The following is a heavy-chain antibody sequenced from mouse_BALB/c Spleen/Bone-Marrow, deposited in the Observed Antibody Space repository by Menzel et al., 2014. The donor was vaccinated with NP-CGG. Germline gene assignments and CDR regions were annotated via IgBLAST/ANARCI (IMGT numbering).Heavy chain of an antibody. CDR2: IRSKANGYTT. Sequence: EVMLVESGGGLVQPGGSLRLSCATSGFTFTDYYMNWVRQPPGKALEWLGFIRSKANGYTTEYSASVKSRFTTSRDNSQNILYLQMNTLRADDSATYYCARDKGRVFFDYWGQGTTLTVSS. CDR3: ARDKGRVFFDY. V-gene: IGHV7-3*02. J-gene: IGHJ2*01. CDR1: GFTFTDYY.